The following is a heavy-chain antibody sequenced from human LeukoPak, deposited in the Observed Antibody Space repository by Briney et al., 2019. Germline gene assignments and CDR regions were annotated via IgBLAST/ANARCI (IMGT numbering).Heavy chain of an antibody. CDR3: ARSKVITFGGVNYGMDV. CDR2: IGTAGDT. J-gene: IGHJ6*02. D-gene: IGHD3-16*01. Sequence: QTGGSLRLSCAASGFTFSDYDMHWVRQATGEGLEWVSAIGTAGDTYYPGSVKGRFTISRENAKNSFYLQMNSLRVGDTAVYYCARSKVITFGGVNYGMDVWGQGTTVTVSS. CDR1: GFTFSDYD. V-gene: IGHV3-13*01.